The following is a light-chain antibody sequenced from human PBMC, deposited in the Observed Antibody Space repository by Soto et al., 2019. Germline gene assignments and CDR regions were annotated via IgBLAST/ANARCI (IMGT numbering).Light chain of an antibody. CDR2: GTS. V-gene: IGKV3-20*01. Sequence: ILTQSPATLSLSPGERATLSCRASQSVSNSYLFWYQQKPGQAPRLLIYGTSSRATGVPDRFSGSGSGADFPLTISRLEPEDVAVYYCQHYGSSPLFTFGPGTKVDFK. CDR1: QSVSNSY. CDR3: QHYGSSPLFT. J-gene: IGKJ3*01.